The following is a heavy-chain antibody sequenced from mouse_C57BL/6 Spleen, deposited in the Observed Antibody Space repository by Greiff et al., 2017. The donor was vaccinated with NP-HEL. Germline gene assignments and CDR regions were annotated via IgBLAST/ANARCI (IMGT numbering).Heavy chain of an antibody. CDR3: ANYYYGSSPYAMDY. CDR2: IDPSDSYT. V-gene: IGHV1-50*01. CDR1: GYTFTSYW. Sequence: VQLQQSGAELVKPGASVKLSCKASGYTFTSYWMQWVKQRPGQGLEWIGEIDPSDSYTNYNQKFKGKATLTVDTSSSTAYMQLSSLTSEDSAVYYCANYYYGSSPYAMDYWGQGTSVTVSS. J-gene: IGHJ4*01. D-gene: IGHD1-1*01.